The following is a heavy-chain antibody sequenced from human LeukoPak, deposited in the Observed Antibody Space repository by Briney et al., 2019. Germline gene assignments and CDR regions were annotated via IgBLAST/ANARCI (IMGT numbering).Heavy chain of an antibody. CDR3: ARTPKSETYYYDSSGYSPFDY. Sequence: ASVKVSCKASGGTFSSYAISWVRQAPGQGLEWMGGIIPIFGTANYAQKFQSRVTITTDESTSTAYMELSSLRSEDTAVYYCARTPKSETYYYDSSGYSPFDYWGQGTLVTVSS. V-gene: IGHV1-69*05. CDR1: GGTFSSYA. J-gene: IGHJ4*02. D-gene: IGHD3-22*01. CDR2: IIPIFGTA.